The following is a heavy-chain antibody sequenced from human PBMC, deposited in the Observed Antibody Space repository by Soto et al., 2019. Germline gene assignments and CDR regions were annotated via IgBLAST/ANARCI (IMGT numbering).Heavy chain of an antibody. Sequence: QVQLVQSGAEVKKPGASVKVSCKASGYTFTSYAVHWVRQAPGQGLEWMGWINAGNGNTKYSQNFQGRVTITRDTSASTAYMQLSSPRSEDTAVFYCARLYSSSWSAYFDYWGQGTLVTVSS. J-gene: IGHJ4*02. D-gene: IGHD6-13*01. CDR3: ARLYSSSWSAYFDY. CDR1: GYTFTSYA. V-gene: IGHV1-3*01. CDR2: INAGNGNT.